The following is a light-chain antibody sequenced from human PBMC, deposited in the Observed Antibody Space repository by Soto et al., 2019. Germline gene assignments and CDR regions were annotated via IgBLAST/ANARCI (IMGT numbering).Light chain of an antibody. Sequence: QLVLTQSPSASASLGASVKLTCTLSSGHSSYGIAWHQQQPGKGPRFLMKINSDGSHGKGDGIPGRFSGSSSGAERYLTISSLQSEDEADYYCQTWGTGSVIFGGGTKVTVL. CDR3: QTWGTGSVI. V-gene: IGLV4-69*01. J-gene: IGLJ2*01. CDR2: INSDGSH. CDR1: SGHSSYG.